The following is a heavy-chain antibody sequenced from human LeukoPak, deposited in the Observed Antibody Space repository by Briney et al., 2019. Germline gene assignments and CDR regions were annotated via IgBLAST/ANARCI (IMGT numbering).Heavy chain of an antibody. J-gene: IGHJ4*02. V-gene: IGHV1-69*13. D-gene: IGHD3-16*01. CDR1: GGTFSSYA. Sequence: SVKVSCKASGGTFSSYAFSWVRQAPGQGLEWMGGIIPIFGTANYAQKFQGRVTITADESTSTAYMELSSLRSEDTAVYYCARSGVVDYLFDYWGQGTLVTVSS. CDR2: IIPIFGTA. CDR3: ARSGVVDYLFDY.